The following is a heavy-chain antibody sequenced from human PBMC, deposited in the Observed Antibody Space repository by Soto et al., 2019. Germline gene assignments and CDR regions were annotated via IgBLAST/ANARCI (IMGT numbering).Heavy chain of an antibody. D-gene: IGHD2-21*01. Sequence: PSETLSLTCTVSGVSISSSDYYWGWIRQPPGKGLEWIGSISFGVTTYYNPSLKSRLTISIDTSNNQFSLKLSSVTAADTAVYYCATSSVSRILNHWYFDLWGRGTLVSVSS. J-gene: IGHJ2*01. CDR1: GVSISSSDYY. CDR3: ATSSVSRILNHWYFDL. V-gene: IGHV4-39*01. CDR2: ISFGVTT.